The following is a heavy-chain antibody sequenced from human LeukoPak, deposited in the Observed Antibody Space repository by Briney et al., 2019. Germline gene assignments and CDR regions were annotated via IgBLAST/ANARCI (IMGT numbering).Heavy chain of an antibody. CDR2: IFGSGGSP. D-gene: IGHD6-19*01. CDR3: AKTTTGYSSGRYPGWPADY. CDR1: GFTSGSYA. Sequence: GGSLRLSCAASGFTSGSYAMYWVRQAPGKGLEWVSGIFGSGGSPHYADSVKGRSTISRDNSKNTVYLQMNSLRVEDTAVYYCAKTTTGYSSGRYPGWPADYWGQGTLVTVSS. J-gene: IGHJ4*02. V-gene: IGHV3-23*01.